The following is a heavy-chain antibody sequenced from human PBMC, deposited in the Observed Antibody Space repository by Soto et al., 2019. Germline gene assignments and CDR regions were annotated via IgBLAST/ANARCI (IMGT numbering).Heavy chain of an antibody. CDR1: GYTFTSYG. CDR3: ARDRNTVNARGTVDY. Sequence: QVQLVQSGAEVKKPGASVEVSCKASGYTFTSYGISWVRQAPGQGLEWMGWISAYNGNTNSAQKLQDRVTMTTDTSTTTAYMELRSLTSDDTAVYYCARDRNTVNARGTVDYWGQGTLVTVSS. J-gene: IGHJ4*02. CDR2: ISAYNGNT. D-gene: IGHD2-21*01. V-gene: IGHV1-18*01.